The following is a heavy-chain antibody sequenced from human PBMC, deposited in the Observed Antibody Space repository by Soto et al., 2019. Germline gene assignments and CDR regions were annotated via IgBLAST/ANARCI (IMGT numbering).Heavy chain of an antibody. D-gene: IGHD3-10*01. CDR3: AKDRDHYGSGSINGTLPNSGWNV. J-gene: IGHJ6*02. CDR2: ISYDGSDK. CDR1: GLTFNNYD. V-gene: IGHV3-30*18. Sequence: QVQLEESGGGVVQPGRSLRLSCAASGLTFNNYDMHWVRQAPGKGLEWVAVISYDGSDKYYGDSVKGRFTISRDNSKKTFYLQRNGLRGDETVVNYCAKDRDHYGSGSINGTLPNSGWNVWGQGTPVPASS.